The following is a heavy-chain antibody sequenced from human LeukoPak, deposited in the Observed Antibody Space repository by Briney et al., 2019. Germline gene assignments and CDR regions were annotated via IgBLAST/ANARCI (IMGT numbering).Heavy chain of an antibody. Sequence: GGSLRLSCAASGFTFSSYAMSWVRQAPGKGLEWVSAISGSGGSTYYADSVKGRFTISRDNSKNTLYLQMNSLRAEDAAVYYCAKSLSGSYLFDWGQGTLVTVSS. CDR2: ISGSGGST. D-gene: IGHD1-26*01. CDR1: GFTFSSYA. CDR3: AKSLSGSYLFD. V-gene: IGHV3-23*01. J-gene: IGHJ4*02.